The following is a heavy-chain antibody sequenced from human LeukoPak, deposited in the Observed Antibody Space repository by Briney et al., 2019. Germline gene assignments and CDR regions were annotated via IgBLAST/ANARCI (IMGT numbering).Heavy chain of an antibody. Sequence: GGSLRLSCAASGFTFSSYSMNWVRQAPGKGLEWVSYIASSDSTMYYADSVKGRFTISRDNAKNSLYLQMNSLRAEDTAVYYCARDRPDIVVVSDAFDIWGQGTMVTVSS. J-gene: IGHJ3*02. CDR2: IASSDSTM. D-gene: IGHD2-2*01. CDR1: GFTFSSYS. CDR3: ARDRPDIVVVSDAFDI. V-gene: IGHV3-48*01.